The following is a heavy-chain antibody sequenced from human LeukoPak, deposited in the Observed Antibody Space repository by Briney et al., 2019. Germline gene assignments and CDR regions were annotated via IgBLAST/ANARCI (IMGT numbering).Heavy chain of an antibody. D-gene: IGHD4-23*01. J-gene: IGHJ2*01. V-gene: IGHV4-59*12. CDR1: GGPISSYY. CDR2: IHYSGSS. Sequence: PSETRALTRTVSGGPISSYYWSWIRQPPGKGLEGIGYIHYSGSSNYNPSLQGRVTISVGTSRNQFSLKLSSVTAADTAMFYCARGRAHGGNSIIWFFDLWGRGTLVTVSS. CDR3: ARGRAHGGNSIIWFFDL.